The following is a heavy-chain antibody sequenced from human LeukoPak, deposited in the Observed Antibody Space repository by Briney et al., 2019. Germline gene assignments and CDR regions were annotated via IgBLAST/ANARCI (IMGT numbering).Heavy chain of an antibody. CDR3: ARDYRFGELLSPDFDY. CDR2: ISSSSSYI. Sequence: LGGSLRLSCAASGFTFSSYSMNWVRQAPGKGLEWVSSISSSSSYIYYADSVKGRFTISRDNAKNSLYLQMNSLRAEDTAVYYCARDYRFGELLSPDFDYWGQGTLVTVSS. V-gene: IGHV3-21*01. CDR1: GFTFSSYS. J-gene: IGHJ4*02. D-gene: IGHD3-10*01.